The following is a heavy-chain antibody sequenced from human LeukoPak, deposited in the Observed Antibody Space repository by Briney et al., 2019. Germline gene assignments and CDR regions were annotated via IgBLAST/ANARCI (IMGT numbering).Heavy chain of an antibody. J-gene: IGHJ4*02. CDR1: GYTFTSYG. D-gene: IGHD6-19*01. Sequence: ASVKVSCKASGYTFTSYGISWVRRAPGQGVGWMGWISAYNGNTNYAQKLQGRVTMTTDTSTSTAYMELRSLRSDDTAVYYCARARGRIAVAGIDYWGQGTLVTVSS. CDR3: ARARGRIAVAGIDY. V-gene: IGHV1-18*04. CDR2: ISAYNGNT.